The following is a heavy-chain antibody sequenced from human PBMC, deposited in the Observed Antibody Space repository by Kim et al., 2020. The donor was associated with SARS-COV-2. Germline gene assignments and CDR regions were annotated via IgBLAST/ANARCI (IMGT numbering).Heavy chain of an antibody. CDR3: ARVLTSGWSYFDY. Sequence: CADPVRGRFPISRDNAGDSLSLKMNSLSAEDSAVYYCARVLTSGWSYFDYWGQGTLVTVSS. J-gene: IGHJ4*02. D-gene: IGHD6-19*01. V-gene: IGHV3-21*01.